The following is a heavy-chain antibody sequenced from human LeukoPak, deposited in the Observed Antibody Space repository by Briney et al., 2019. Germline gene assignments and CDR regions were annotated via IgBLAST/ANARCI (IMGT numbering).Heavy chain of an antibody. V-gene: IGHV3-23*01. J-gene: IGHJ6*02. Sequence: GGSLRLSCAASGFTFSTYAMSWVRQAPGKGLEWVSLIGGSDGRTRYADSVKGRFTISRDNSKNTLYLQMNSLRAEDTAVYYCFRGNDILTVYYNQALSIKYGMDVWGQGTTVTVSS. CDR1: GFTFSTYA. D-gene: IGHD3-9*01. CDR3: FRGNDILTVYYNQALSIKYGMDV. CDR2: IGGSDGRT.